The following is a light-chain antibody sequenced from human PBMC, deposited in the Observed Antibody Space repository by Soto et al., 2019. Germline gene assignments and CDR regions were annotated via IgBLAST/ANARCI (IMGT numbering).Light chain of an antibody. CDR3: SSYTVSSDAV. J-gene: IGLJ1*01. CDR2: EVT. Sequence: QSVLTQPASVSASPGQTITISCTGTSSDVGGYDYVSWYQQHPDKAPKLMIYEVTNRPSGVSDRFSGSKSGSTASLTISGLQADDEADYYCSSYTVSSDAVLGTGTKVTVL. CDR1: SSDVGGYDY. V-gene: IGLV2-14*01.